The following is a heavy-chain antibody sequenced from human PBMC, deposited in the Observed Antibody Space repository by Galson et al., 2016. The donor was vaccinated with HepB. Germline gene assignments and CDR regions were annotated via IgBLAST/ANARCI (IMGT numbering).Heavy chain of an antibody. CDR2: ITQDGGER. V-gene: IGHV3-7*01. J-gene: IGHJ4*02. D-gene: IGHD2-8*02. Sequence: SLRLSCAASGFTFSSYWMSWVRQAPGKGLEWVAIITQDGGERYYVDSVKGRLTISRDNAKNSLFLQMNSLRAEDTAVYYCVRDHSLVFDYWGQGTLVTVSS. CDR3: VRDHSLVFDY. CDR1: GFTFSSYW.